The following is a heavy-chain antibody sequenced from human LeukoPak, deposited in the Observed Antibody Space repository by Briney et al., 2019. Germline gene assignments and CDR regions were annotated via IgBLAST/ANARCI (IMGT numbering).Heavy chain of an antibody. V-gene: IGHV1-18*01. CDR1: GYTFTSYG. Sequence: ASVKVSCKASGYTFTSYGILCARQAPGQALEGMGWITAYNGNTNYAQKLQSRVTMTTDTSTSTAYMELSSLRSEDTGVYYCARENSVRDEAWWFNPWGQGTLVTVSS. CDR2: ITAYNGNT. CDR3: ARENSVRDEAWWFNP. J-gene: IGHJ5*02. D-gene: IGHD5-24*01.